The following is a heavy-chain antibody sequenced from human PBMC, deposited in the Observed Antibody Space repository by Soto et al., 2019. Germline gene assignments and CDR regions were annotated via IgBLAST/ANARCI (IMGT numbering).Heavy chain of an antibody. CDR2: IYPGDSDT. D-gene: IGHD3-10*01. CDR3: ARLPYYYGSGSPYYYYGMDV. V-gene: IGHV5-51*01. CDR1: GYSFTSYW. Sequence: PGESLKISCKGSGYSFTSYWIGWVRQMPGKGLEWMGIIYPGDSDTRYSPSFQGQVTISADKSISTAYLQWSSLKASDTAMYYCARLPYYYGSGSPYYYYGMDVWGQGTTVTVSS. J-gene: IGHJ6*02.